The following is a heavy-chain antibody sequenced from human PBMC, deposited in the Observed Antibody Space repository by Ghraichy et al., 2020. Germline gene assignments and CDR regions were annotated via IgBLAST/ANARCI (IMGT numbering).Heavy chain of an antibody. J-gene: IGHJ4*02. CDR2: ISTSSSTI. CDR1: GFTFYTFS. Sequence: GESLNISCAASGFTFYTFSFNWVRQAPGKGLEWVAYISTSSSTIYYADSVKGRFTISRDNAKNSLYLQMHSLRDDDTAVYYCARGLVEMASGGYWGQGTLVTVSS. D-gene: IGHD5-24*01. CDR3: ARGLVEMASGGY. V-gene: IGHV3-48*02.